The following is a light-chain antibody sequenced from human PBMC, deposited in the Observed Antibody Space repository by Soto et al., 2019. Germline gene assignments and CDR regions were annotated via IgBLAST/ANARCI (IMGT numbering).Light chain of an antibody. J-gene: IGLJ2*01. CDR2: KDT. CDR1: ALPKQY. CDR3: QSTGTSDSSVV. Sequence: SYELTQPPSLSVSPGQTAKITCSGGALPKQYVHWYQQRPGQAPVVVIYKDTERPSGIPERFSGSTSGTTVTLTISGVQADDEAVYYCQSTGTSDSSVVFDGGTKLTVL. V-gene: IGLV3-25*02.